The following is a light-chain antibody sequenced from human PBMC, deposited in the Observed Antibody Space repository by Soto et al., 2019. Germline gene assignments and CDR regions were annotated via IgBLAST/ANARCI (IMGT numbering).Light chain of an antibody. Sequence: QSVLTQPRSVSGSPGESVTISCTGTNSDVGGYNYVSWYQQYPGNAPKLMISGVSERPSGVPDRFSGSKSGNTASLTISGLQAEDEADYYCCSYVDTDTWVFGGGTKVTVL. CDR3: CSYVDTDTWV. J-gene: IGLJ3*02. CDR2: GVS. V-gene: IGLV2-11*01. CDR1: NSDVGGYNY.